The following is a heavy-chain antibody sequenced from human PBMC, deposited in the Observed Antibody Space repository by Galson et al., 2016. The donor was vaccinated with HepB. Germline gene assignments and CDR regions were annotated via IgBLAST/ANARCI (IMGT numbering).Heavy chain of an antibody. V-gene: IGHV4-39*01. CDR2: LHNGGNT. J-gene: IGHJ5*02. Sequence: ETLSLTCTVSGGPISSSSYYWGWIRQPPGKGLEWIGILHNGGNTYYSPSLRSRVTISVDTSKNQFSLRLNSVTAADTAVYYCARHLTVGTGNPGYWFDPWGQGTLVTVSS. CDR3: ARHLTVGTGNPGYWFDP. CDR1: GGPISSSSYY. D-gene: IGHD2-21*02.